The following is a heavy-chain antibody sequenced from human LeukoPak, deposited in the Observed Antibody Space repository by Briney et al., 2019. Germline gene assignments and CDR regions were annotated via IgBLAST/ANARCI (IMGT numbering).Heavy chain of an antibody. Sequence: ASVKVSCKASGYTFTSYGISWVRQAPGQGLEWMGWISAYNGNTSYAQKLQGRVTMTTDTSTSTAYMELRSLRSDDTAVYYCARESGPFYDFWSGSYYFDYWGQGTLVTVSS. D-gene: IGHD3-3*01. CDR3: ARESGPFYDFWSGSYYFDY. J-gene: IGHJ4*02. CDR2: ISAYNGNT. V-gene: IGHV1-18*01. CDR1: GYTFTSYG.